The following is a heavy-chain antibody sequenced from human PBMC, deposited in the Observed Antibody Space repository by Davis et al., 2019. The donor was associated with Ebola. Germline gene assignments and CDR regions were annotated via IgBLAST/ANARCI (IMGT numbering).Heavy chain of an antibody. CDR1: GFTFSSYD. V-gene: IGHV3-23*01. D-gene: IGHD1-1*01. CDR2: ISGSGGNT. J-gene: IGHJ4*02. CDR3: AKAPTGTTGTTWFDY. Sequence: GESLKTPCAASGFTFSSYDMSWVRQAPGKGLEWVSGISGSGGNTYYADSVKGRFTISRDNSKNTLYLQMNSLRAEDTAVYYCAKAPTGTTGTTWFDYWGQGTLVTVSS.